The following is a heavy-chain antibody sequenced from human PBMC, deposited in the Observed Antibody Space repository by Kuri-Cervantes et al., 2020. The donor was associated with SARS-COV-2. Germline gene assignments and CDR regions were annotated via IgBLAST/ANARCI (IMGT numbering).Heavy chain of an antibody. CDR1: GYTFTSYG. D-gene: IGHD1-7*01. V-gene: IGHV1-18*01. J-gene: IGHJ6*02. Sequence: ASVKVSCKASGYTFTSYGISWVRQAPGQGLEWMGWISAYNGNTNYAQKLQGRVTMTTDTSTSTAYMELGSLRSDDTAVYYCARGTRVVPSWNYPRAELVPFDYYYGMDVWGQGTTVAVSS. CDR3: ARGTRVVPSWNYPRAELVPFDYYYGMDV. CDR2: ISAYNGNT.